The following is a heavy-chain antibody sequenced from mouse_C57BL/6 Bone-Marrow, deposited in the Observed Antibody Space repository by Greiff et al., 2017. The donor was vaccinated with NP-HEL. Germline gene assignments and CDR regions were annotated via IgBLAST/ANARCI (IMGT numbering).Heavy chain of an antibody. CDR2: ILPGSGST. CDR3: ARTLYYGNYRLDY. V-gene: IGHV1-9*01. J-gene: IGHJ2*01. CDR1: GYTFTGYW. Sequence: QVQLQQSGAELMKPGASVKLSCKATGYTFTGYWIEWVKQRPGHGLEWIGEILPGSGSTNYNEKFKGKATLTADKSSSTAYMQLNSLTSEDSAVYFCARTLYYGNYRLDYWGQGTTLTVSS. D-gene: IGHD2-1*01.